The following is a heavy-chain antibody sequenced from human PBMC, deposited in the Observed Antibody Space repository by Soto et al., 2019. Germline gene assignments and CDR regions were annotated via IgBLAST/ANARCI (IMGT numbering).Heavy chain of an antibody. V-gene: IGHV3-23*01. CDR3: AKLKLGLDVLRFLEWLPFDY. CDR1: GFTFSSYA. J-gene: IGHJ4*02. Sequence: GGSLRLSCAASGFTFSSYAMSWVRQAPGKGLEWVSAISGSGGSTYYADSVKGRFTISRDNSKNTLYLQMNSLRAEDTAVYYCAKLKLGLDVLRFLEWLPFDYWGQGTLVTVSS. D-gene: IGHD3-3*01. CDR2: ISGSGGST.